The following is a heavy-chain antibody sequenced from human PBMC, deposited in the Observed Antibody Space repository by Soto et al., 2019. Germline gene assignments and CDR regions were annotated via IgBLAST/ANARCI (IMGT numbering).Heavy chain of an antibody. CDR3: ARRGAFDI. CDR1: GGSISSSSYY. V-gene: IGHV4-39*01. CDR2: IYYSGST. J-gene: IGHJ3*02. Sequence: QLQLQESGSGLVKPSETLSLTCTVSGGSISSSSYYWGWIRQPPGKGLEWIGSIYYSGSTYYNPSXXSXVXXSVDTSKNQFSLKLSSVTAADTAVYYCARRGAFDIWGQGTMVTVSS.